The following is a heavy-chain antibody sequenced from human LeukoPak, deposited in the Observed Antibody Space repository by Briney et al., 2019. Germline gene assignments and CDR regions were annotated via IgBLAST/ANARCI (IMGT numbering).Heavy chain of an antibody. J-gene: IGHJ4*02. CDR1: GFTFSRYG. V-gene: IGHV3-30*18. CDR3: AKERLMVRGGSYFDY. CDR2: ISYDGSEK. Sequence: GGSLRLSCAASGFTFSRYGMHWVRQAPGKGLEWVAVISYDGSEKYHADSVKGRFTISRDNSKNTLYLQMNSLRVEDTAVYYCAKERLMVRGGSYFDYWGQGTLVTVSS. D-gene: IGHD3-10*01.